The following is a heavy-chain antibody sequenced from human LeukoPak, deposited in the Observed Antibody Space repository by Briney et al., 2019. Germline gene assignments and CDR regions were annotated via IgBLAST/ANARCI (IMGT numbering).Heavy chain of an antibody. V-gene: IGHV4-30-2*01. Sequence: SETLSLTCAVSGGSISSGGYSWSWIRQPPGKGLEWIGYIYHSGSTYYNPSLKSRVTISVDKSKNQFSLKLSSVTAADTAVYYCARVMGHSLGYFDYWGQGTLVTVSS. CDR2: IYHSGST. D-gene: IGHD5-18*01. CDR3: ARVMGHSLGYFDY. J-gene: IGHJ4*02. CDR1: GGSISSGGYS.